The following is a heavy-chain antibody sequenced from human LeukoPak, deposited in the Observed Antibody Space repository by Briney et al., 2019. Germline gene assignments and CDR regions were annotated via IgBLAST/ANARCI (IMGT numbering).Heavy chain of an antibody. V-gene: IGHV4-4*07. D-gene: IGHD3-10*01. Sequence: TLSPVKSVSDGPISGNYWRWLRQPDGKELEWIGRIYTSGSTNYNPSLKSRVTMSVDTSKNQFSLKLSSVTAADTAVYYCARDRTGTITIWGQGTLVTVSS. J-gene: IGHJ4*02. CDR2: IYTSGST. CDR1: DGPISGNY. CDR3: ARDRTGTITI.